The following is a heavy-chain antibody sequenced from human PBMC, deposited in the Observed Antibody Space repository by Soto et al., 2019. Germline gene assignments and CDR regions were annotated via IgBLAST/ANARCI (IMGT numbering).Heavy chain of an antibody. CDR3: ARDNEPSRYFDY. CDR1: GGTFSTSS. CDR2: ILPIFGTA. V-gene: IGHV1-69*05. D-gene: IGHD2-2*01. Sequence: SVKVSCKASGGTFSTSSINWVRQAPGQRPEWMGNILPIFGTADYAQKFQGRVTMTRDTSTSTVYMELSSLRSEDTAVYYCARDNEPSRYFDYWGQGTLVTVSS. J-gene: IGHJ4*02.